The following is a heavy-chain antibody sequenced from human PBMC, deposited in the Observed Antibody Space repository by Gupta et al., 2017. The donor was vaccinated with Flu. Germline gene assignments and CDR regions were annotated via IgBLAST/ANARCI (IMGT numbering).Heavy chain of an antibody. J-gene: IGHJ6*02. CDR2: IHPHTDNT. D-gene: IGHD3-16*01. CDR1: GYTFSAYE. CDR3: ARINDEGDYALDG. V-gene: IGHV1-8*01. Sequence: AGYTFSAYEINWGRQATGQGLEWLGWIHPHTDNTGDAQKCQDRSTMSRNSSTSTADMELXSXRPEDTXIYYCARINDEGDYALDGGGQGTPVIVSS.